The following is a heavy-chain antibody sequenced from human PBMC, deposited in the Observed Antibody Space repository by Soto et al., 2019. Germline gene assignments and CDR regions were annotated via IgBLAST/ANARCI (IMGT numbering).Heavy chain of an antibody. V-gene: IGHV3-23*01. J-gene: IGHJ6*02. CDR1: GFTFSSYA. D-gene: IGHD5-18*01. CDR3: ARDRGSRIQLPRYYYGMDV. Sequence: EVQLLESGGGLVQPGGSLRLSCAASGFTFSSYAMSWVRQAPGKGLEWVSAISGSGGSTYYADSVKGRFTISRDNSKNTLYLQMNSLRAEDTAVYYCARDRGSRIQLPRYYYGMDVWGQGTTVTVSS. CDR2: ISGSGGST.